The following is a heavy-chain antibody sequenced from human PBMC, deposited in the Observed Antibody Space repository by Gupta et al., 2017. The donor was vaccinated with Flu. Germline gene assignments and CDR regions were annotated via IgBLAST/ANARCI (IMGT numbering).Heavy chain of an antibody. Sequence: QVQLQESGPGLVKPSETLSLTCTVSGGSISSYYWRWIRQPPGKGLEWIGYIYYSGSTNYNPSLKSRVTISVDTSKNQFSLKLSSVTAADTAVYYCARDHGIAAYRWFDPWGQGTLVTVSS. CDR3: ARDHGIAAYRWFDP. J-gene: IGHJ5*02. CDR1: GGSISSYY. D-gene: IGHD6-13*01. CDR2: IYYSGST. V-gene: IGHV4-59*01.